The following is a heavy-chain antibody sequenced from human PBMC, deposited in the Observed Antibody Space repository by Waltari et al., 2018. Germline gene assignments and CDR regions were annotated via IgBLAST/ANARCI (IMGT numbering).Heavy chain of an antibody. CDR1: GFTFSSYA. CDR3: ARDILTGYYLPWYYYYGMDV. Sequence: QVQLVESGGGVVQPGRSLRLSCAASGFTFSSYAMHWVRQAPGKGLEWVAVISYDGSNKYYADSVKGRFTISRDNSKNTLYLKMNSLRAEDTAVYYCARDILTGYYLPWYYYYGMDVWGQGTTVTVSS. CDR2: ISYDGSNK. V-gene: IGHV3-30*01. D-gene: IGHD3-9*01. J-gene: IGHJ6*02.